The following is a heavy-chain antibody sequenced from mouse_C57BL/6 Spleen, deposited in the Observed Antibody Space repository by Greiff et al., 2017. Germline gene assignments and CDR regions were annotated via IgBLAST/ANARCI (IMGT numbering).Heavy chain of an antibody. CDR1: GYSFTGYY. J-gene: IGHJ1*03. Sequence: EVQLQQSGPELVKPGASVKISCKASGYSFTGYYMNWVKQSPEKSLEWIGEINPSTGGTTYNQKFKAKATLTVDKSSSTAYMQLKSLTSEDSAVYYCARRSTPRYFDVWGTGTTVTVSS. CDR3: ARRSTPRYFDV. CDR2: INPSTGGT. V-gene: IGHV1-42*01. D-gene: IGHD5-1*01.